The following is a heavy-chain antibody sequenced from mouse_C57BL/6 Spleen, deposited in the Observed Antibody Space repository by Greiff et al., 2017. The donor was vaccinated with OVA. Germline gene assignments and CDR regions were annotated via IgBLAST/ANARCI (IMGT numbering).Heavy chain of an antibody. Sequence: VKLMESGPGLVQPSQSLSITCTVSGFSLTSYGVHWVRQSPGKGLEWLGVIWRGGSTDYNAAFISRLSISKDNSKSQVFFKMNSLQADDTAIYYCAREGSGYVGFAYWGQGTLVTVSA. CDR3: AREGSGYVGFAY. CDR2: IWRGGST. CDR1: GFSLTSYG. V-gene: IGHV2-2*01. D-gene: IGHD3-2*02. J-gene: IGHJ3*01.